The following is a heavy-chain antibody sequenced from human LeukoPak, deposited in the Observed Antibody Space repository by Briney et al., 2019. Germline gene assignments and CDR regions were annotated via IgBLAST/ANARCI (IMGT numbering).Heavy chain of an antibody. Sequence: SETLSLTCTVSGGSISSYYWSWIRQPPGKGLEWIGYIYYSGSTNYNPSLKSRVTISVDTSKNQFSLKLSSVTAADTAVYYCARFSGSYWGDDAFDIWGQGTMVTVSS. CDR2: IYYSGST. CDR1: GGSISSYY. J-gene: IGHJ3*02. CDR3: ARFSGSYWGDDAFDI. V-gene: IGHV4-59*01. D-gene: IGHD1-26*01.